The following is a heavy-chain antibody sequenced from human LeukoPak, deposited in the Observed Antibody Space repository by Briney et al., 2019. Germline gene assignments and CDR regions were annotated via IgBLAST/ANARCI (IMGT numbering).Heavy chain of an antibody. V-gene: IGHV1-2*02. CDR2: VNPNSGDT. J-gene: IGHJ4*02. CDR1: GYTFTGYY. D-gene: IGHD3/OR15-3a*01. Sequence: ASVKVSCKASGYTFTGYYMHWVRQAPGQGLEWMGWVNPNSGDTNYAQKFQGRVTITRDTSISTAYMELSRLRSDDTAVYYCAKGTAMIYYFDYWGQGTLVTVSS. CDR3: AKGTAMIYYFDY.